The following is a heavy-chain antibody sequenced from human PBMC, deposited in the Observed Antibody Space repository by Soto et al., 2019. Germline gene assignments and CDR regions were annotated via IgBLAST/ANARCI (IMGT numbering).Heavy chain of an antibody. J-gene: IGHJ6*02. CDR3: AADPGIAAADHYYYGMDV. D-gene: IGHD6-13*01. Sequence: SVKVSCKASGGTFSRYSITWVRQAPGHGLEWIGRIIPIFGIASYAQKFQGRVTITADESTSTAYMELSSLRSDDTAVYYCAADPGIAAADHYYYGMDVWGQGTTVTVSS. V-gene: IGHV1-69*13. CDR2: IIPIFGIA. CDR1: GGTFSRYS.